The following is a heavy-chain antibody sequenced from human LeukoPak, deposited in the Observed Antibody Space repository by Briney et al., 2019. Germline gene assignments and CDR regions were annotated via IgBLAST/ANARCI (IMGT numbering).Heavy chain of an antibody. J-gene: IGHJ5*02. CDR1: GGSFSGYY. D-gene: IGHD3-3*01. CDR2: INHSGST. V-gene: IGHV4-34*01. Sequence: SETLSLTCAVYGGSFSGYYWSWIRQPPGKGLEWIGEINHSGSTNYNPSLKSRVTISVDTSKNQFSLKLSSVTAADTAVYYCARGRLRALRVRHSWFDPWGQGTLVTVSS. CDR3: ARGRLRALRVRHSWFDP.